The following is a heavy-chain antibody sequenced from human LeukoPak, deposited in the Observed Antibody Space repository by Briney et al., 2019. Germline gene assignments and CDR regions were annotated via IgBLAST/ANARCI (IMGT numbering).Heavy chain of an antibody. CDR3: AREPSLLWFGELLSGGTWFDP. J-gene: IGHJ5*02. V-gene: IGHV1-3*01. CDR2: INAGNGNT. D-gene: IGHD3-10*01. CDR1: GYTFTSYA. Sequence: ASVKVSCKASGYTFTSYAMHWVRQAPGQRLEWMGWINAGNGNTKYSQKFQGRVTITRDTSASTAYMELSSLRSEDTAVYYCAREPSLLWFGELLSGGTWFDPWGQGTLVTVSS.